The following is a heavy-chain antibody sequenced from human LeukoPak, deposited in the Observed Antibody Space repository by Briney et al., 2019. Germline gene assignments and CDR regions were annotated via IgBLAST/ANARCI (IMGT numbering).Heavy chain of an antibody. CDR2: IYYSVST. CDR1: GASIRNYY. CDR3: ARDLPRSGRDAFDI. V-gene: IGHV4-59*01. J-gene: IGHJ3*02. D-gene: IGHD3-10*01. Sequence: SETLSLTCNVSGASIRNYYWSWIRQPPGKGLEWIGYIYYSVSTNYNPSLKSRVTISIDTSKNQSSLKLSSVTAADTAVYYCARDLPRSGRDAFDIWGQGTMVTLSS.